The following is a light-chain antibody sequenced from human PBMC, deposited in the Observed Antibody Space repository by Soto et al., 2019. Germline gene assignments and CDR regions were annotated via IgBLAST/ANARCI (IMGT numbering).Light chain of an antibody. V-gene: IGLV2-14*03. CDR2: DVS. CDR1: SSDVGGFNY. J-gene: IGLJ1*01. CDR3: SSYTSNNTHV. Sequence: LAQAASVSGSPGQSITISRTGPSSDVGGFNYVSWYQQYPGKAPKLLIYDVSNRPSGVSNRFSGSKSGNTASLTISGLQAEDEADYYCSSYTSNNTHVFGTGTKVTVL.